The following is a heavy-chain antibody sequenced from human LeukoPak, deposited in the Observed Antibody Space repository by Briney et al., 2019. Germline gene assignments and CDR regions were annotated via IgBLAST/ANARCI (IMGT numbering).Heavy chain of an antibody. J-gene: IGHJ4*01. CDR2: IYYSGST. V-gene: IGHV4-39*07. CDR1: GGSISGSNYY. CDR3: ASSLVGNWNYPDLLDG. D-gene: IGHD1-7*01. Sequence: PSETLCLTCIVSGGSISGSNYYWGWIRQPPGTGLEWIGDIYYSGSTYYNPSLKSRVTISVDTSKNQFSLKLTSVTAADTGVYYRASSLVGNWNYPDLLDGWSQETLVTVSS.